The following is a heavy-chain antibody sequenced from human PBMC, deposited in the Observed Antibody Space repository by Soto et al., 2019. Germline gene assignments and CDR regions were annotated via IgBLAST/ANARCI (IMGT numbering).Heavy chain of an antibody. CDR1: GFTFSSYA. V-gene: IGHV3-30-3*01. CDR2: ISYDGSNK. Sequence: QVQLVESGGGVVQPGRSLRLSCAASGFTFSSYAMHWVRQAPGKGLEWVAVISYDGSNKYYADSVKGRFTISRDNSKNTLYLQMNSLRAEDTAVYYCASIVVTATYYFDYWGQGTLVTVSS. CDR3: ASIVVTATYYFDY. D-gene: IGHD2-21*02. J-gene: IGHJ4*02.